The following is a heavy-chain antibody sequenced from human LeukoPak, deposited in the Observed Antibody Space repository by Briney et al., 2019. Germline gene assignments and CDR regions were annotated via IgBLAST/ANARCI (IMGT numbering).Heavy chain of an antibody. D-gene: IGHD3-10*01. Sequence: GGSLRLSCDASGFTFSTYAMSWVRQAPGKGLEWVSGITNGGGTTYYADSVKGRFTISRDNSKNTLFLEMNSLRADDTAVYYCAKAQYYYASGSRGGFDYWGQGTLVAVSS. J-gene: IGHJ4*02. CDR1: GFTFSTYA. CDR2: ITNGGGTT. V-gene: IGHV3-23*01. CDR3: AKAQYYYASGSRGGFDY.